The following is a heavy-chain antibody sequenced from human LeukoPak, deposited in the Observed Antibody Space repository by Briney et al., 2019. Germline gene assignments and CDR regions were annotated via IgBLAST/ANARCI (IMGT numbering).Heavy chain of an antibody. CDR2: IYTSGST. Sequence: SETLSLTCTVSGGSISSYYWSWIRQPAGKGLEWIGRIYTSGSTNYNHSLKSRVTMSVDTSKTQFSLKLSSVTAADTAVYYCARDILGYCSSTSCPTRWFDPWGQGTLVTVSS. J-gene: IGHJ5*02. D-gene: IGHD2-2*01. CDR1: GGSISSYY. V-gene: IGHV4-4*07. CDR3: ARDILGYCSSTSCPTRWFDP.